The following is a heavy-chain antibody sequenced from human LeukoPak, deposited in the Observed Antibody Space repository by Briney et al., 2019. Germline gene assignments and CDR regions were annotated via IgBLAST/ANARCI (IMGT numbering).Heavy chain of an antibody. CDR3: TGETHYFDY. Sequence: GGSLRLSCAVSGFTFSRFWLSWVRQPPGKGLEWVADINEDGSEKYYVDSVKGRFTISRDNAKNSLYLQMHSLTAEDTALYYCTGETHYFDYWGQGTLVTVS. J-gene: IGHJ4*02. CDR1: GFTFSRFW. V-gene: IGHV3-7*01. CDR2: INEDGSEK.